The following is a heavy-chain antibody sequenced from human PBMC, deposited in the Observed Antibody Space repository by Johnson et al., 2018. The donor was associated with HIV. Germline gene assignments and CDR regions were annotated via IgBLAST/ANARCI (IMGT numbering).Heavy chain of an antibody. CDR1: GFTFSSYA. V-gene: IGHV3-30*04. CDR2: ISYDGSNK. D-gene: IGHD3-22*01. CDR3: AKEGEYFYDSSGFDAFDI. Sequence: QVQLVESGGGVVQPGRSLRLSCAASGFTFSSYAMHWVRQAPGKGLAWVACISYDGSNKYYADSVKGRFTISRDNSKNTLYLQMNSLRSEDTAVYYCAKEGEYFYDSSGFDAFDIWGQGTMVTVSS. J-gene: IGHJ3*02.